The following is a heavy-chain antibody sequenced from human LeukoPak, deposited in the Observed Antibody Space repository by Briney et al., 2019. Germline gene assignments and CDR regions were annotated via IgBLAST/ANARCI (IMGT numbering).Heavy chain of an antibody. CDR3: ARDLTLGY. Sequence: GGSLRLSCAASGFTFSSYSMNWVRQAPGKGLEWVSYISSSSSTIYYADSVKGRFTISRDNAKNSLYLQMNSLRAEDTAVYYCARDLTLGYWGQGTLVTVSS. J-gene: IGHJ4*02. CDR2: ISSSSSTI. V-gene: IGHV3-48*01. CDR1: GFTFSSYS.